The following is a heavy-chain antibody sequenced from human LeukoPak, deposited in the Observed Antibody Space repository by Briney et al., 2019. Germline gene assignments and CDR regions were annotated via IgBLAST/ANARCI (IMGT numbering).Heavy chain of an antibody. V-gene: IGHV3-74*01. CDR3: VSFYETY. J-gene: IGHJ4*02. D-gene: IGHD2-2*01. CDR2: INSDGSWT. CDR1: GNYW. Sequence: GGSLRLSCVASGNYWMHWVRQAPGKGLVWVSHINSDGSWTSYADSVKGRFTISKDNAKNTVYLQMNNLRAEDTAVYYCVSFYETYWGRGTLVTVSS.